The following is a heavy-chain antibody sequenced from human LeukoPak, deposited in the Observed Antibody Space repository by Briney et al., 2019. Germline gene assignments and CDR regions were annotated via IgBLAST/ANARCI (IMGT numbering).Heavy chain of an antibody. CDR2: IYYSGST. Sequence: SETLSLPCTVSGGSISSSSYYWGWLRQPPGKGLEWIGSIYYSGSTYYNPSLKSRVTISVDTSKNQFSLKLSSVTAADTAVYYCARDSSGYYLSAFDIWGQGTMVTVSS. V-gene: IGHV4-39*02. CDR3: ARDSSGYYLSAFDI. D-gene: IGHD3-22*01. CDR1: GGSISSSSYY. J-gene: IGHJ3*02.